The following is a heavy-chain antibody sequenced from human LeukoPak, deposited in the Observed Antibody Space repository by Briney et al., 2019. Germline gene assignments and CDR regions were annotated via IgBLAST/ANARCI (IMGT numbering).Heavy chain of an antibody. J-gene: IGHJ4*02. CDR3: AKLNSYGAY. CDR2: IGGNGGSI. V-gene: IGHV3-23*01. D-gene: IGHD5-18*01. Sequence: PGGSLRLSCTVSGFTFRNHGMSWVRQAPGKGLEWVSTIGGNGGSIYYADSVKSRFTISRDNSKSMVYLQMDSLRAEDTATYYCAKLNSYGAYWGQGTLVTLSS. CDR1: GFTFRNHG.